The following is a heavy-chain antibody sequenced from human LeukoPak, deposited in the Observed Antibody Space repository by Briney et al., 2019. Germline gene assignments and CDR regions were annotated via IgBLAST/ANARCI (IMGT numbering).Heavy chain of an antibody. Sequence: PSETLSLTCTVSGGSISSYYWSWLRQPPGKGLEWIGYIYYSGSTYYNPSLKSRVTISVDTSKNQFSLKLSSVTAADTAVYYCARGRIAAAANWFDPWGQGTLVTVSS. CDR1: GGSISSYY. D-gene: IGHD6-13*01. CDR2: IYYSGST. J-gene: IGHJ5*02. V-gene: IGHV4-59*01. CDR3: ARGRIAAAANWFDP.